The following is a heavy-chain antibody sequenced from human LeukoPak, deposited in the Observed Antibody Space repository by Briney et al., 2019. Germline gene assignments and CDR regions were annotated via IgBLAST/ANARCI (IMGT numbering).Heavy chain of an antibody. V-gene: IGHV5-51*01. J-gene: IGHJ4*02. Sequence: GESLKISCKGSGYSFPNYWIGWVRQMPGKGLEWMGIIYPGDSDTRYSPSFQGQVTMSADKSINTAYLQWGSLKASDTAMYYCARGRGATVITNFDYWGQGTLVTVSS. CDR2: IYPGDSDT. CDR3: ARGRGATVITNFDY. D-gene: IGHD4-23*01. CDR1: GYSFPNYW.